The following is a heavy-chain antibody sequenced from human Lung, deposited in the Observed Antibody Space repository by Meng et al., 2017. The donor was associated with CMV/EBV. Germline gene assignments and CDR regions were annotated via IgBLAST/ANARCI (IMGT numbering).Heavy chain of an antibody. CDR2: IYWNDDK. J-gene: IGHJ4*02. CDR1: GFSLSIRRLA. CDR3: AHARYSSFYYFNY. D-gene: IGHD6-13*01. Sequence: SGPXLVKPTQTLTLTCTFSGFSLSIRRLALGWIRQPPGKALECLGIIYWNDDKRYSPSLKSRLTITKDTSKNQVVLTMTNMDPADTATYYCAHARYSSFYYFNYWXQGTXVTVSS. V-gene: IGHV2-5*01.